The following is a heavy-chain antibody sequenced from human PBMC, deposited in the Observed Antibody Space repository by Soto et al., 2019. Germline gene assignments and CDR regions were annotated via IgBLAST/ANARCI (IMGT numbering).Heavy chain of an antibody. CDR1: GFTFSNFA. CDR3: AKDTSSSPHYMDV. D-gene: IGHD6-19*01. CDR2: ITGSTGTT. J-gene: IGHJ6*03. V-gene: IGHV3-23*01. Sequence: EVQVLESGGGSVQPGGSLRLSCAASGFTFSNFAMSWVRHAAGKGLEWVSEITGSTGTTYYADSVKGRFIISRDNSKNTVHLQMNSLRAEDTAVYYCAKDTSSSPHYMDVWGKGTTVTVSS.